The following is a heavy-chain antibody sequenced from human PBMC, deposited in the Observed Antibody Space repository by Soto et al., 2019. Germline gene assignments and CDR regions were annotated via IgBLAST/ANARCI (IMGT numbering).Heavy chain of an antibody. CDR3: ARVTDSTFLS. V-gene: IGHV1-69*01. CDR1: GGTFSSYA. J-gene: IGHJ5*02. CDR2: IIPIFGTT. Sequence: QVQLVQSGSEVQKPGSSVKVSCRASGGTFSSYAIAWVRQAPGQGLEWMGGIIPIFGTTNYAQKFQGRVTITADESTSTVYMELSSLRSEDAAVYYCARVTDSTFLSWGQGTLVTVSS. D-gene: IGHD1-20*01.